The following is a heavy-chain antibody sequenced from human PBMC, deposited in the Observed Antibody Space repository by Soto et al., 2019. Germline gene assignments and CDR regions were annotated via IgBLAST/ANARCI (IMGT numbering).Heavy chain of an antibody. J-gene: IGHJ6*02. CDR1: GFTFSSYD. D-gene: IGHD3-3*01. Sequence: LRLSCAASGFTFSSYDMHWVRQATGKGLEWVSAIGTAGDTYYPGSVKGRFTISRENAKNSLYLQMNSLRAGDTAVYYCARVGYYDFSYGMDVWGQGTTVTVSS. CDR3: ARVGYYDFSYGMDV. V-gene: IGHV3-13*01. CDR2: IGTAGDT.